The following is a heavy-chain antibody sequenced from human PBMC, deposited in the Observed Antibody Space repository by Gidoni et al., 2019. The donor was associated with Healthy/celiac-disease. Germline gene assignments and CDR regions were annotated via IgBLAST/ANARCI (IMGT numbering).Heavy chain of an antibody. Sequence: QVQLQESGPGLVKPSETLSLTCTVSGGSISSYYWSWIRQPAGKGLEWIGRIYTSGSTNYNPSLKSRVTMSVDTSKNQFSLKLSSVTAADTAVYYCARDFTYYDFWSGGTERYYMDVWGKGTTVTVSS. D-gene: IGHD3-3*01. V-gene: IGHV4-4*07. J-gene: IGHJ6*03. CDR2: IYTSGST. CDR1: GGSISSYY. CDR3: ARDFTYYDFWSGGTERYYMDV.